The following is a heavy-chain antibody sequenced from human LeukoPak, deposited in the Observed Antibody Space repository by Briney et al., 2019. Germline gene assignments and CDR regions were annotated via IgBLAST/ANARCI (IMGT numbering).Heavy chain of an antibody. D-gene: IGHD4-17*01. CDR2: ISSSGSTI. CDR1: GFTFSSYE. CDR3: ARGPDYGDYADYYYYYYMDV. V-gene: IGHV3-48*03. J-gene: IGHJ6*03. Sequence: GGSLRLSCAAPGFTFSSYEMNWVRQAPGKGLEWVSYISSSGSTIYYADSVKGRFTISRDNAKNSLYLQMNSLRAEDTAVYYCARGPDYGDYADYYYYYYMDVWGKGTTVTISS.